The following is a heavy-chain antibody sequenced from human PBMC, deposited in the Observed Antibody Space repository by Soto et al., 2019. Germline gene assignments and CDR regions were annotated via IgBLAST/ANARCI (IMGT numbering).Heavy chain of an antibody. CDR2: INWNGGST. J-gene: IGHJ4*02. D-gene: IGHD4-4*01. CDR3: ARGNDYSNPTSFDS. V-gene: IGHV3-20*01. CDR1: GFTFDDYG. Sequence: GGSLRLSCAASGFTFDDYGMSWVRQAPGKGLEWVSGINWNGGSTGYADSVKGLFTISRDNAKNSLYLQMNSLRAEDTVLYHCARGNDYSNPTSFDSWGQGTLVTVSS.